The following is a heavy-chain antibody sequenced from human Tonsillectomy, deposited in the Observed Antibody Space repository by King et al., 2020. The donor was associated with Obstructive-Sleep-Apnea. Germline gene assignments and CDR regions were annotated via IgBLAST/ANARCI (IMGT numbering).Heavy chain of an antibody. D-gene: IGHD1-26*01. J-gene: IGHJ2*01. CDR1: GYTFSGYY. CDR2: INPNSGAT. CDR3: ARGGRSRESYYSWYFDL. V-gene: IGHV1-2*02. Sequence: QLVQSGAEVKMPGASVKVSCKASGYTFSGYYMHWVRQAPGQGLEWMGWINPNSGATNYVQKFQGRVTMTSDTSISTFYMELSRLTSDDTAVYYCARGGRSRESYYSWYFDLWGRGTLLIVYS.